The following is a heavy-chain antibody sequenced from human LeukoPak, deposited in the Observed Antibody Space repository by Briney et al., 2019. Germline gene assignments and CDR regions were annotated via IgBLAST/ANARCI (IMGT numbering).Heavy chain of an antibody. CDR1: GFTFSNAW. J-gene: IGHJ6*04. Sequence: GGSLRLSCAASGFTFSNAWMSWVRQAPGNGLEWVGRIKSKTDGGTTDYAAPVKGRFTISRDDSKNTLYLQMNSLKTEDTAVYYWTTVYYGSGSTRSRYYYYYGMDVWGKGTTVTVSS. V-gene: IGHV3-15*01. CDR2: IKSKTDGGTT. CDR3: TTVYYGSGSTRSRYYYYYGMDV. D-gene: IGHD3-10*01.